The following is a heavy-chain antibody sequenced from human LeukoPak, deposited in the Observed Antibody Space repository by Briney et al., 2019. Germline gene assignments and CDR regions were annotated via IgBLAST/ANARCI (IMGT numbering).Heavy chain of an antibody. CDR3: SIFEM. CDR1: GLTFSHYG. J-gene: IGHJ3*02. Sequence: GGSLRLSCAASGLTFSHYGIHWVRQAPGKGLEWAALISYDGSNEYYADSVKGRFTISRDDSKNTVYLQMNSLRVEDTAVYYCSIFEMWGQGTMVTVSS. CDR2: ISYDGSNE. V-gene: IGHV3-30*03.